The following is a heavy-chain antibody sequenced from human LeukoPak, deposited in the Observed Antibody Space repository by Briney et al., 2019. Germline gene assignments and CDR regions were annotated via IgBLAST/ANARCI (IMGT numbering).Heavy chain of an antibody. CDR1: GYSFPTYW. V-gene: IGHV5-51*01. Sequence: GESLKISCEGAGYSFPTYWIGWVRQMPGKGLEWMGIIYPGDSDTRYSPSFQGQVTISADKSISTAYLQWSSLKASGTAMYYCARTLLELLDYWGQGTLVTVSS. CDR3: ARTLLELLDY. D-gene: IGHD1-7*01. J-gene: IGHJ4*02. CDR2: IYPGDSDT.